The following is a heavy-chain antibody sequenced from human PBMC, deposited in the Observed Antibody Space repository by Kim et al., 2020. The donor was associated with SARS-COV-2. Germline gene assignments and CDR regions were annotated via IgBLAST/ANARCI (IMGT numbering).Heavy chain of an antibody. Sequence: GGSLRLSCAASGFTFSSYGMHWVRQAPGKGLEWVAVIWYDGSNKYYADSVKGRFTVSRDNSKNTLYLQMNSLRAEDTAVYYCMTAGYCSGGSCYFDYWGQGTLVTVSS. CDR1: GFTFSSYG. J-gene: IGHJ4*02. V-gene: IGHV3-33*08. CDR2: IWYDGSNK. D-gene: IGHD2-15*01. CDR3: MTAGYCSGGSCYFDY.